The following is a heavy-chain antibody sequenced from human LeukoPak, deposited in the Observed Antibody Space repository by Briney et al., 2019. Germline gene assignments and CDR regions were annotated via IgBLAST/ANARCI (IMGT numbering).Heavy chain of an antibody. CDR2: IDAGNGNT. V-gene: IGHV1-3*01. Sequence: ASVKVSCKASGYSFTSYAMHLVRQAHGQRLEWRGWIDAGNGNTKYSQKFQGRVTITRDTSASTAYMELSSLRSEDTAVYYCASRTSSSWYFACFDYWGQGTLVTVSS. J-gene: IGHJ4*02. D-gene: IGHD6-13*01. CDR1: GYSFTSYA. CDR3: ASRTSSSWYFACFDY.